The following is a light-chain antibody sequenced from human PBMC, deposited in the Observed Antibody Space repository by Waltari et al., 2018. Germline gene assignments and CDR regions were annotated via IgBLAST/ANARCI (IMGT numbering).Light chain of an antibody. V-gene: IGLV2-14*01. CDR2: DVR. CDR3: SSYTSSSTLV. J-gene: IGLJ2*01. Sequence: QSALTQPASVSGSPGPSITISCTGTTSDVGGYNYVSCDQQHPGKAPKLMIYDVRKRPSGVSNRFSGSKSGNTASLTISGLQAEDEADYYCSSYTSSSTLVFGGGTKLTVL. CDR1: TSDVGGYNY.